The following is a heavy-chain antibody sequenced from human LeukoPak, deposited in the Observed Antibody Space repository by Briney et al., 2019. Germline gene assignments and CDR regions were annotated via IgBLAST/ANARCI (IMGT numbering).Heavy chain of an antibody. V-gene: IGHV5-51*01. CDR3: ARPYYDSSGYYGRIFGY. CDR2: IYPGDSDT. J-gene: IGHJ4*02. D-gene: IGHD3-22*01. CDR1: GYTFTSYW. Sequence: GESLKISCKASGYTFTSYWIGWVRQMPGKGLEWMGIIYPGDSDTRYSPSFQGQVTISADKSISTAYLQWSSLKASDTAMYYCARPYYDSSGYYGRIFGYWGQGTLVTVSS.